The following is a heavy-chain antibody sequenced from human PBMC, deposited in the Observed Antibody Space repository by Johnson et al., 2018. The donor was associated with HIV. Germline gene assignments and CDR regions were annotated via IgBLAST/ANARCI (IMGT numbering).Heavy chain of an antibody. CDR3: ARDGTTGPSGDAFDI. CDR2: ISWNSGSI. Sequence: QLVESGGGLVQPGRSLRLSCAASGFTFDDYAMHWVRQAPGKGLEWVSGISWNSGSIGYADSVKGRFTISRDNAKNSLYLQMNSLRAEDTALYYCARDGTTGPSGDAFDIWGQGTMVTVSS. D-gene: IGHD4-17*01. J-gene: IGHJ3*02. CDR1: GFTFDDYA. V-gene: IGHV3-9*01.